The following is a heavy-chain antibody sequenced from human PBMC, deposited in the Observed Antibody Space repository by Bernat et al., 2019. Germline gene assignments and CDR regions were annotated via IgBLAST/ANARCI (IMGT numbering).Heavy chain of an antibody. J-gene: IGHJ6*02. Sequence: VQLVESGGGLVQPGGSLRLSCAASGFTFSSYGMHWVRQAPGKGLEWVAVISYDGSNKYYADSVKGRFTISRDNSKNTLYLQMNSLRAEDTAVYYCARERGVDTAMVALFYCYYGMDDWGQGTTVTVSS. CDR3: ARERGVDTAMVALFYCYYGMDD. D-gene: IGHD5-18*01. CDR1: GFTFSSYG. CDR2: ISYDGSNK. V-gene: IGHV3-30*03.